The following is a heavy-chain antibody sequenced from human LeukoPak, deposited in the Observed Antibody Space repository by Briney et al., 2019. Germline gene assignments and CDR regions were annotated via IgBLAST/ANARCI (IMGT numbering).Heavy chain of an antibody. D-gene: IGHD5-18*01. CDR1: GFTFSSHG. V-gene: IGHV3-23*01. Sequence: PGGTLRLSCAASGFTFSSHGMNWVRQAPGKGLEWVSGSSSIGGRTYYADSVKGRFTVTRDNSRNTLYLQMNSLTPEDTAVYYCAKAGGIQLWRYWYFEFWGRGTLVTVSS. J-gene: IGHJ2*01. CDR3: AKAGGIQLWRYWYFEF. CDR2: SSSIGGRT.